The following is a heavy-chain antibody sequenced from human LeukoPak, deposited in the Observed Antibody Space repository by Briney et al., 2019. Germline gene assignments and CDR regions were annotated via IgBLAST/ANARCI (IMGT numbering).Heavy chain of an antibody. Sequence: SETLSLTCAVYGGSFSGYYWSWIRQPPGKGLEWIGEINHSGSTNYNPSLKSRVTISVDTSKNQFSLKLSSVTAADTVVYYCARGIIDPDMVRGVISFDYWGQGTLVTVSS. D-gene: IGHD3-10*01. CDR3: ARGIIDPDMVRGVISFDY. V-gene: IGHV4-34*01. J-gene: IGHJ4*02. CDR2: INHSGST. CDR1: GGSFSGYY.